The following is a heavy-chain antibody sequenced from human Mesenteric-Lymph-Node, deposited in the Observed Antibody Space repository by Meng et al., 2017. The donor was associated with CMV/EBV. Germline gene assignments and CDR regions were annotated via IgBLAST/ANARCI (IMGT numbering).Heavy chain of an antibody. CDR3: ARGSDIPVNNY. D-gene: IGHD2-15*01. V-gene: IGHV4-34*01. CDR1: GGSFCGYY. Sequence: QVQLQQWGAGLLKPSETLSLTCAVYGGSFCGYYWCWIRQPPGKGLAWIGEINHSGAPNYTPSLKSRVTISLDRSKNQFSLKLSSVTAEDTAVYYCARGSDIPVNNYWGQGTLVTVSS. J-gene: IGHJ4*02. CDR2: INHSGAP.